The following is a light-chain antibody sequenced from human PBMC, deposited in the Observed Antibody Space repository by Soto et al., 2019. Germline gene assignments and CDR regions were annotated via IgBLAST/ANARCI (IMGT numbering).Light chain of an antibody. CDR3: SSYTTSSTQV. CDR2: EVN. CDR1: SDDVGGYNY. Sequence: QSVLTQHASVSGSPGQSITISCTGTSDDVGGYNYVSWYQQHPGKAPKLMIFEVNNRPSGVSNRFSGSKSGNTASLTISGLQAEDEADYYCSSYTTSSTQVFGGGTKLTVL. J-gene: IGLJ2*01. V-gene: IGLV2-14*01.